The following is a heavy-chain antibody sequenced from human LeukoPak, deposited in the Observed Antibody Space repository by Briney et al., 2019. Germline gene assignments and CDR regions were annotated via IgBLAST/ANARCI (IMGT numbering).Heavy chain of an antibody. CDR3: ATPYCSSISCLDVFNI. CDR2: KYYSGSA. V-gene: IGHV4-31*03. CDR1: GVSISDGRYY. D-gene: IGHD2-2*01. Sequence: SQTLSLTRSVSGVSISDGRYYWTWLRQHQGKGLEWIGYKYYSGSANYNPSLKTRLTISVDTSKNQFSLQLSSVTAADTAMYYCATPYCSSISCLDVFNIWGQGTMVTVSS. J-gene: IGHJ3*02.